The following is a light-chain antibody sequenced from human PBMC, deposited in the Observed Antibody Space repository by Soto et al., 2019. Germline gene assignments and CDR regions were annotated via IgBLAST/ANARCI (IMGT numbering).Light chain of an antibody. V-gene: IGLV1-51*01. CDR2: DNN. J-gene: IGLJ2*01. Sequence: QSVLTQPPSVSAAPGQKVTISCSGSSSNIGNNYVSWYQQLPGTAPKLLIYDNNKRPSGIPDRFSSSKSGTSATLGITGLQTGDEADYYCGTWDSSLSADVVFGGGTQLTVL. CDR1: SSNIGNNY. CDR3: GTWDSSLSADVV.